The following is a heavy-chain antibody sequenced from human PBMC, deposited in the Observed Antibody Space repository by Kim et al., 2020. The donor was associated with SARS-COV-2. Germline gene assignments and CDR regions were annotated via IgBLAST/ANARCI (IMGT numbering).Heavy chain of an antibody. J-gene: IGHJ4*02. D-gene: IGHD5-18*01. CDR3: AKGYSYGFFDY. V-gene: IGHV3-23*01. Sequence: DDGDSGKGGFTISRDKSKNTLYLQMNSLRAEDTAVYYCAKGYSYGFFDYWGQGTLVTVSS.